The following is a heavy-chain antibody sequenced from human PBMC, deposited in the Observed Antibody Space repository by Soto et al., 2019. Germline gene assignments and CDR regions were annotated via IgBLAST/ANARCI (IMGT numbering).Heavy chain of an antibody. Sequence: SETLSLTCTVSGGSISSGGYYWSWIRQHPGKGLEWIGYIYYSGSTYYNPSLKSRVTISVDTSKNQFSLKLSSVTAADTAVYYCAFGEAPNNFFDYWGQGTLVTVSS. CDR1: GGSISSGGYY. D-gene: IGHD3-10*01. V-gene: IGHV4-31*03. CDR2: IYYSGST. J-gene: IGHJ4*02. CDR3: AFGEAPNNFFDY.